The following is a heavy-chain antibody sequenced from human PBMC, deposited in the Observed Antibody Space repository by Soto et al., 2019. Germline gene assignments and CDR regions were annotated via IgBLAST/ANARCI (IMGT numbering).Heavy chain of an antibody. CDR2: IYPGDSDT. D-gene: IGHD5-12*01. CDR3: ARQEISGYDYVDAFDI. V-gene: IGHV5-51*01. CDR1: GYSFTSYW. Sequence: GESLKISCKGSGYSFTSYWIGWVRQMPGKGLEWMGIIYPGDSDTRYSPSFQGQVTISADKSISTAYLQWSSLKASDTAMYYCARQEISGYDYVDAFDIWGQGTMVTVSS. J-gene: IGHJ3*02.